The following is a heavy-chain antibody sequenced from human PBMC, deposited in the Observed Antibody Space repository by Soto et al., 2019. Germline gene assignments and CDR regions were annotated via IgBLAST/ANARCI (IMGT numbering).Heavy chain of an antibody. CDR3: AGGRISDAFDI. V-gene: IGHV1-3*01. CDR1: GYTFTNYA. J-gene: IGHJ3*02. D-gene: IGHD2-15*01. CDR2: IIAVNGIA. Sequence: ASVKVSCKASGYTFTNYAIHWVRQAPGQKLEWMGWIIAVNGIAKYSQKFQGRVTITTDTSTSTAYMELSSLRSEDTAVYYCAGGRISDAFDIWGQGTMVTVSS.